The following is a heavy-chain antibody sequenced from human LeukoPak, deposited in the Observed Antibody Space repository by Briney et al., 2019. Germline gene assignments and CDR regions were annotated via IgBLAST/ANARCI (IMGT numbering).Heavy chain of an antibody. Sequence: SVEVSCKASGGTFSSYAISWGRQAPGQGLEWMGGIIPIFGTANYAQKFQGRVTITTDESTSTAYTELSSLRSEDTAVYYCASSFYRIAAPAAHFDYWGQGTLVTVSS. J-gene: IGHJ4*02. CDR1: GGTFSSYA. CDR3: ASSFYRIAAPAAHFDY. CDR2: IIPIFGTA. V-gene: IGHV1-69*05. D-gene: IGHD6-6*01.